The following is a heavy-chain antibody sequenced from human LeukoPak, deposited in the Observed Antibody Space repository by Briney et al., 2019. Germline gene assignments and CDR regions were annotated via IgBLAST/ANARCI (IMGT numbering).Heavy chain of an antibody. D-gene: IGHD1-26*01. J-gene: IGHJ4*02. CDR1: GGSISSSSYY. CDR2: IYYSGST. Sequence: PSETLSLTCTVSGGSISSSSYYWGWIRQPPGKGLEWIGSIYYSGSTYYNPSLKSRVTISVDTSKNQFSLKLTSVTAADTAVYYCARFNSGSYQHYFDYWGQGTLVTVSS. CDR3: ARFNSGSYQHYFDY. V-gene: IGHV4-39*07.